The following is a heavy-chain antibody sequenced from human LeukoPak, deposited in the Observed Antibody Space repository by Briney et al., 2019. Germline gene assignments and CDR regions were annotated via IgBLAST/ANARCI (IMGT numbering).Heavy chain of an antibody. V-gene: IGHV1-69*06. CDR3: AREDYDILTGYYKGWFDP. CDR2: IIPIFGTA. Sequence: SVKVSCKASGYTFTSYDISWVRQAPGQGLEWMGGIIPIFGTANYAQKFQGRVTITADKSTSTAYMELSSLRSEDTAVYYCAREDYDILTGYYKGWFDPWGQGTLVTVSS. CDR1: GYTFTSYD. D-gene: IGHD3-9*01. J-gene: IGHJ5*02.